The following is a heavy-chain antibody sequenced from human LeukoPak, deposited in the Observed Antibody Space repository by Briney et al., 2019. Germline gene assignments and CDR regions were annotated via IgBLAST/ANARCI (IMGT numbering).Heavy chain of an antibody. V-gene: IGHV3-21*01. CDR2: ISGSSSYI. CDR3: ARVHSGSYQYYYYYYMDV. Sequence: GGSLRPSCAASGFTFSSYSMNWVRLAPGKGLEWVSSISGSSSYIYYADSVKGRFTISRDNANNSLYLQMNSLRAEDTAVYYCARVHSGSYQYYYYYYMDVWAKGPRSLSP. CDR1: GFTFSSYS. J-gene: IGHJ6*03. D-gene: IGHD1-26*01.